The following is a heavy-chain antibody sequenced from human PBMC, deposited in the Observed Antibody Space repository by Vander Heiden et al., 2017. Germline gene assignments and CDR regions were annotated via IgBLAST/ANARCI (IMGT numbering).Heavy chain of an antibody. CDR1: GYTFTSYA. V-gene: IGHV1-8*01. D-gene: IGHD3-22*01. CDR2: MNPNSGNT. Sequence: QVQLVQSGAEVKKPGASVKVSCKASGYTFTSYAINWVRQATGQGLEWMGWMNPNSGNTGYAQKFQGRVTMTRNTSISTAYMELSSLRSEDTAVYYCARGPSYYYDSSGTFDPWGQGTLVTVSS. J-gene: IGHJ5*02. CDR3: ARGPSYYYDSSGTFDP.